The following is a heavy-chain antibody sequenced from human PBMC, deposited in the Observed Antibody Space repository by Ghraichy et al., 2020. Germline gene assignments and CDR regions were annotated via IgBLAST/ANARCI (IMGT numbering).Heavy chain of an antibody. D-gene: IGHD6-19*01. CDR3: AKREAYSTGSIDY. J-gene: IGHJ4*02. CDR2: IYHSGSP. V-gene: IGHV4/OR15-8*01. CDR1: GGSIRSSNW. Sequence: SETLSLTCVVSGGSIRSSNWWSWVRQPPGKGLEWIGEIYHSGSPTYNPSLKSRVTISVDKSKKQISLKLTSVTAADTAVYYCAKREAYSTGSIDYWGQGTLVTVSS.